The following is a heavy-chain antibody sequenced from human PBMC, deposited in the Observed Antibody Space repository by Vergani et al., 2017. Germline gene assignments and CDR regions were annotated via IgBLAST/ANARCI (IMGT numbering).Heavy chain of an antibody. CDR1: EYSFGNYW. D-gene: IGHD1-1*01. V-gene: IGHV5-51*01. J-gene: IGHJ4*02. CDR3: ARHTTYTDS. Sequence: EVELVQSGPEMRKPGESLKISCKGSEYSFGNYWNGWVRQMPGKGLEWMGVIYPADSDTRYSPSFQGQVTISADKSISTAFLQWDSLKASDTALYYCARHTTYTDSWGQGTLVTV. CDR2: IYPADSDT.